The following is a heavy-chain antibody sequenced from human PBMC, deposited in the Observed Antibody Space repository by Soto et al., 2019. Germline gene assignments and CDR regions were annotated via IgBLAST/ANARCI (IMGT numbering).Heavy chain of an antibody. Sequence: GGSLRLSCEASGFTLSSYWMYWVRQAPGKGLVWVASISSDGSTMNYADSVKGRFTVSRDNTKNTLYVQMKSLSAEDTGVYYCVRRPHGFDIWGQGTMVTVSS. CDR1: GFTLSSYW. V-gene: IGHV3-74*01. CDR3: VRRPHGFDI. J-gene: IGHJ3*02. CDR2: ISSDGSTM.